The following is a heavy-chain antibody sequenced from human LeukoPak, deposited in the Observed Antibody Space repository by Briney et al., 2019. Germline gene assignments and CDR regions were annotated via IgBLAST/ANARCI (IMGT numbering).Heavy chain of an antibody. CDR3: ARDKDGSGSYYMSGFDY. V-gene: IGHV3-20*04. Sequence: GGSLRLSCAASGFTFDDYGMSWVRQAPGKGLEWVSGINWNSGSTGYADSVKGRFTISRDNAKHSLYLQMNSLRAEDTALYYCARDKDGSGSYYMSGFDYWGQGTLVTVSS. J-gene: IGHJ4*02. CDR1: GFTFDDYG. CDR2: INWNSGST. D-gene: IGHD3-10*01.